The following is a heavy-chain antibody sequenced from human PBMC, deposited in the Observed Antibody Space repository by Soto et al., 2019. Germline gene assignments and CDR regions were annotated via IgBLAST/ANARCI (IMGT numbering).Heavy chain of an antibody. CDR2: ISGSGGST. V-gene: IGHV3-23*01. CDR1: GFTFSNYA. D-gene: IGHD6-19*01. CDR3: ASQYSSGWKFFDY. Sequence: GGSLRFSCAVSGFTFSNYAVSWVRQAPGKGLEWVSTISGSGGSTYHADSVKGRFAISRDNSKNTLYLQMNTLRAEDTAVYYCASQYSSGWKFFDYWGQGTLVTVSS. J-gene: IGHJ4*02.